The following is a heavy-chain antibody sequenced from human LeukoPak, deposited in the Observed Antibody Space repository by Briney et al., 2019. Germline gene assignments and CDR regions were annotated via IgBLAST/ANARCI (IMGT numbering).Heavy chain of an antibody. D-gene: IGHD3-22*01. CDR2: ISGSGGST. CDR3: AKDLYYYDSSGYYYTFDY. CDR1: GFTFSSYA. J-gene: IGHJ4*02. V-gene: IGHV3-23*01. Sequence: GGSLRLSCAASGFTFSSYAMSWVRQAPGKGLEWVSAISGSGGSTYYADSVKGRFTISRDNSKNTLYLQMNSLRAEDTAVYDCAKDLYYYDSSGYYYTFDYWGQGTLVTVSS.